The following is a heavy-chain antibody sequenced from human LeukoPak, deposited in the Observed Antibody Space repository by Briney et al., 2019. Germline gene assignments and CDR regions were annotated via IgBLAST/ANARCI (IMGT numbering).Heavy chain of an antibody. V-gene: IGHV1-8*01. CDR3: TRGDY. CDR1: GYTFSNFD. J-gene: IGHJ4*02. CDR2: MTPSNGNA. Sequence: GASVKVSCKASGYTFSNFDINWVRQASGQGLEWVGWMTPSNGNADYAQKLQGRVTLTRDTSISTAYMELSSLKSEDTAIYYCTRGDYWGQGTPVTVSS.